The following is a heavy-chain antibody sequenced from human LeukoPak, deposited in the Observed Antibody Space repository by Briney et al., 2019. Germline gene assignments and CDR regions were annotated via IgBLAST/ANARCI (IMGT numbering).Heavy chain of an antibody. V-gene: IGHV1-8*02. CDR3: ARDQFMWGLCPGY. CDR2: MNPNSGKA. Sequence: ASVKVSCKASGYTFTSYDISWVRQAPGQGLEWMGWMNPNSGKAGYAQKFQGRVTMTRNTSISTAYMELSSLRSEDTAVYYCARDQFMWGLCPGYWGQGTLVTVSS. D-gene: IGHD1-26*01. CDR1: GYTFTSYD. J-gene: IGHJ4*02.